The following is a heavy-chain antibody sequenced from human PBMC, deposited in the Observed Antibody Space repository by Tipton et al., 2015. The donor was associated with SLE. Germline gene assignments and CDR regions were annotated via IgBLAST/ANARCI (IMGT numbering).Heavy chain of an antibody. CDR3: ARVGYSSSSPFGMDV. CDR2: IIPIFGTA. J-gene: IGHJ6*02. Sequence: QVQLVQSGPEVKKPGSSVKVSCKASGGTFNNFVVTWVRQAPGQGLEWMGGIIPIFGTANYAQKFQDRVTITADESTGTAYMEMSSLRSEDTAVYFCARVGYSSSSPFGMDVWGQGTTVTVSS. CDR1: GGTFNNFV. V-gene: IGHV1-69*01. D-gene: IGHD6-6*01.